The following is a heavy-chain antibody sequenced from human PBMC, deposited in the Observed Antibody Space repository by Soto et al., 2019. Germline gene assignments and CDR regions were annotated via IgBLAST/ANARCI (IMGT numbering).Heavy chain of an antibody. J-gene: IGHJ4*02. CDR1: GFTFSSYW. CDR3: ARCWQRPAAFDY. Sequence: GGSLRLSCAASGFTFSSYWMHWVRQAPGKGLVWVSRINSDGSSTSYADSVKGRFTISRDNAKNSLYLQMNSLRAEDTAVYYCARCWQRPAAFDYWGQGTLVTVSS. CDR2: INSDGSST. V-gene: IGHV3-74*01. D-gene: IGHD6-13*01.